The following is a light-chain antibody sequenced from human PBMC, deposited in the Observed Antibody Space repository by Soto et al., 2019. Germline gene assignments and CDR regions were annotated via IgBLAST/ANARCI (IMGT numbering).Light chain of an antibody. V-gene: IGLV2-14*01. CDR3: TSYTTRNTWV. CDR2: EVT. CDR1: SSDVGRYNY. J-gene: IGLJ3*02. Sequence: QSALTQPASVSGSPGQSITISCTGTSSDVGRYNYVSWFPHHPGKAPKVMIYEVTNRPSGVSIRFSGSKPGYTASLTISGLQAEDEADYYCTSYTTRNTWVFGGGTKLTVL.